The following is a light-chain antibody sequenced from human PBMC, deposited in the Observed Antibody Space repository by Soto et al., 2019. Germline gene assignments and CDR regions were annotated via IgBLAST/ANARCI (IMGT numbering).Light chain of an antibody. CDR2: DVS. CDR3: SSYTSSSTLV. Sequence: QSVLTQPASVSGSPGQSSTISCTGTSSDVGGYNYVSWYQQHPGKAPKHMIYDVSNRPSGVSNRFSGSKSGNTASLTISGLQAEDEADYYCSSYTSSSTLVFGGGTKVTVL. V-gene: IGLV2-14*01. J-gene: IGLJ2*01. CDR1: SSDVGGYNY.